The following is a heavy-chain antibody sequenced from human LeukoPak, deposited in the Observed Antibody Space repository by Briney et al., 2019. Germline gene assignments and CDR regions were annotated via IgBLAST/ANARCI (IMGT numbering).Heavy chain of an antibody. CDR2: INSDGSST. CDR3: ARDYGDHNWFDP. CDR1: GFTFSSYW. Sequence: PGGSLRLSCGASGFTFSSYWMHWVRQAPGKGLVWVSRINSDGSSTSYADSVKGRFTISRDNAKNTLYLQMNSLRAEDTAVYYCARDYGDHNWFDPWGQGTLVTVSS. J-gene: IGHJ5*02. D-gene: IGHD4-17*01. V-gene: IGHV3-74*01.